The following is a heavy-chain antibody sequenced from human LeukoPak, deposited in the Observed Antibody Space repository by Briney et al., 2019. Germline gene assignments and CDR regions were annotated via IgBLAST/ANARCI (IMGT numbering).Heavy chain of an antibody. D-gene: IGHD3-22*01. V-gene: IGHV3-23*01. CDR3: AKWYTRPDSSGYYYGGGFDY. J-gene: IGHJ4*02. CDR1: GFTFSSYA. CDR2: ISGSGGST. Sequence: PGGSLRLSCAASGFTFSSYAMSWVRQAPGKGLEWVSAISGSGGSTYYADSVKGRFTISRDNSKNTLYLQMNSLRAEDTAVYYCAKWYTRPDSSGYYYGGGFDYWGQGALVTVSS.